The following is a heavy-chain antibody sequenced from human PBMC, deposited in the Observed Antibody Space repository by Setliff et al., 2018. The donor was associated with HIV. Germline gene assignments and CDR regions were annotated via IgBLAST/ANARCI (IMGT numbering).Heavy chain of an antibody. Sequence: HGESLKSSCQGSGYTFATFWIGWVRQMPGKGLEWMGIIYPADSDTRYSPSFRGQVSISDDKSISTAYLQWSSLKASDTAMYYCARSATYCYDSSGVPYYYYYMDVWGKGTTVTVSS. V-gene: IGHV5-51*01. CDR1: GYTFATFW. CDR2: IYPADSDT. J-gene: IGHJ6*03. CDR3: ARSATYCYDSSGVPYYYYYMDV. D-gene: IGHD3-22*01.